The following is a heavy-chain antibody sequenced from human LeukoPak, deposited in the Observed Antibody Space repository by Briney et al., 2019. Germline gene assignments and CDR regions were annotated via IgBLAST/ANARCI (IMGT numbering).Heavy chain of an antibody. Sequence: SETLSLTCRVSGGYIGKFYWSWIRQSPGMGLEWSGYAYYSGTTRYNRSFRGRVSMSADDSRNLFSLRLRSVTAADTAVYYCARSDYYGLGSYNWFFDLWGRGTLVTVSS. CDR3: ARSDYYGLGSYNWFFDL. CDR1: GGYIGKFY. CDR2: AYYSGTT. V-gene: IGHV4-59*01. J-gene: IGHJ2*01. D-gene: IGHD3-16*01.